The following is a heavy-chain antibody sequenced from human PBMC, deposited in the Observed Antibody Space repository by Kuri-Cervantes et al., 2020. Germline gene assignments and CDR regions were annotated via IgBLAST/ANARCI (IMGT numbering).Heavy chain of an antibody. V-gene: IGHV3-9*01. CDR1: GFTFDDYA. Sequence: LSLTCAASGFTFDDYAMHWVRQAPGKGLEWVSGISWNSGSIGYADSVKGRFTISRDNAKNSLYLQMNSLRAEDTALYYCAKDKVVRGVIIYNWFDPWGQGTLVTVSS. J-gene: IGHJ5*02. CDR3: AKDKVVRGVIIYNWFDP. D-gene: IGHD3-10*01. CDR2: ISWNSGSI.